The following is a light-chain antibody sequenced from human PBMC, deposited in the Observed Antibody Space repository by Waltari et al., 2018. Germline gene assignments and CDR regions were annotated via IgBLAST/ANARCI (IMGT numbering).Light chain of an antibody. J-gene: IGKJ1*01. V-gene: IGKV3-11*01. CDR3: QLRSKWLRT. Sequence: EIVLTQSPATLSLSPGERATLSCRASQSVRTYLAWYQQKPGQAPRLLIYAAATRATATPARLSGSGSGTDFTLTISSLEPEDFAVYYCQLRSKWLRTFGQGTKVEV. CDR1: QSVRTY. CDR2: AAA.